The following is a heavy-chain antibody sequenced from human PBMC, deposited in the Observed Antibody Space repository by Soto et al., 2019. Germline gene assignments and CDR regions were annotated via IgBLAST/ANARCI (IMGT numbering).Heavy chain of an antibody. Sequence: SETLSLTCSVSGGSISSSLYFWGWFRQPPGKGLEWIGSIYYSGSTYYNPSLKSRVTVSVDTSKNQFSLKLGSVTAADTALYHCARHPSGFWFDPWGQGTLVTVS. CDR2: IYYSGST. D-gene: IGHD6-19*01. CDR3: ARHPSGFWFDP. CDR1: GGSISSSLYF. J-gene: IGHJ5*02. V-gene: IGHV4-39*01.